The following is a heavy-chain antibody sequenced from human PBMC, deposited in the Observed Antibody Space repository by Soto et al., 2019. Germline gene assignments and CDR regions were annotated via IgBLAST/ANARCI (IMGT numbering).Heavy chain of an antibody. CDR3: SNGGSVLRSFDGLTGGFDP. Sequence: GGSLRLSCAASGFTFDDYAMHWVRQAPGKGLVWVSGISWNRGSIGYADSVKGRFSFSRDNHKNLLSLHMNSLRAEHRALYYCSNGGSVLRSFDGLTGGFDPWGQGTLVTVSS. J-gene: IGHJ5*02. V-gene: IGHV3-9*01. D-gene: IGHD3-9*01. CDR1: GFTFDDYA. CDR2: ISWNRGSI.